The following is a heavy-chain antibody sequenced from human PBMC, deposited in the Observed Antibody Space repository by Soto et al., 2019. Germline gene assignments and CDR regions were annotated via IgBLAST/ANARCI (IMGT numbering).Heavy chain of an antibody. CDR1: GFTFIRYA. V-gene: IGHV3-23*01. Sequence: GGSLRLSCAASGFTFIRYAMSWVRQAPGKGLEWVSAISGSGGSTYYADSVKGRFTIARDKSKSTRYLQMNSLRAEDTAVYYCAKGGIAARYYGMDVWGQGTTFTVSS. J-gene: IGHJ6*02. CDR3: AKGGIAARYYGMDV. D-gene: IGHD6-6*01. CDR2: ISGSGGST.